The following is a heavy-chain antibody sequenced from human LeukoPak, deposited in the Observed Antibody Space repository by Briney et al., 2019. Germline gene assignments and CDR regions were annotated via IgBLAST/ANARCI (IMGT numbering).Heavy chain of an antibody. D-gene: IGHD2-8*01. CDR1: GFTFSSYS. V-gene: IGHV3-21*01. CDR3: ARGGYCFNGVCSFVPFDY. Sequence: TGGSLRLSCAASGFTFSSYSMNWVRQAPGKRLEWVSSISGGSSYIYYAGAVKGRFTISRDNTKKSLDLQMSSLRAEDTAVYYCARGGYCFNGVCSFVPFDYWGPGTLVTVSS. CDR2: ISGGSSYI. J-gene: IGHJ4*02.